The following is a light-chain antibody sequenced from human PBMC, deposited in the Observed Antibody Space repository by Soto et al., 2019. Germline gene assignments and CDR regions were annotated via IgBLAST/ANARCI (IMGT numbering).Light chain of an antibody. CDR2: SNN. CDR1: SSSMGSNC. CDR3: AAWDDSLSGRV. Sequence: QSVLTQPPSASGAPGQRVTISCSGSSSSMGSNCVYWYQQLPGTAPKLLIYSNNQRPSGVPDRVSGSKSGTSASLAISGLRSEDETDYYCAAWDDSLSGRVFGGGTKLTVL. J-gene: IGLJ3*02. V-gene: IGLV1-47*02.